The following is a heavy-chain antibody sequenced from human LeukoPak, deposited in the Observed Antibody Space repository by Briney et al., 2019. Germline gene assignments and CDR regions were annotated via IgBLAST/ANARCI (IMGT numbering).Heavy chain of an antibody. Sequence: GGSLRLSCAASGFTFSSYSMNWVRQAPGKGLEWVSYISSSSSTIFYADSVKGRFTISRDNANNSLYLQMNSLRDEDTAVYYCARGIYGSGTYYPYNYWGRGTLVTVSS. CDR3: ARGIYGSGTYYPYNY. CDR1: GFTFSSYS. V-gene: IGHV3-48*02. J-gene: IGHJ4*02. D-gene: IGHD3-10*01. CDR2: ISSSSSTI.